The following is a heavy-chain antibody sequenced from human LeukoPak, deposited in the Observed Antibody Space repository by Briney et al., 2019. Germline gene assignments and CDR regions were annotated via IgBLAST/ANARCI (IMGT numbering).Heavy chain of an antibody. CDR3: AKVATFSAIGYCSSIDCPRADV. CDR2: ISYDGSNK. CDR1: GFTFSTYA. V-gene: IGHV3-30-3*01. Sequence: QPGRSLTLSCTASGFTFSTYAMHWVRQAPGKGLEWVAVISYDGSNKFYVDSVKGRFTISRDNSKNTVYLQMNSLRVEDTAVYFCAKVATFSAIGYCSSIDCPRADVWGQGTTVTIS. D-gene: IGHD2-2*01. J-gene: IGHJ6*02.